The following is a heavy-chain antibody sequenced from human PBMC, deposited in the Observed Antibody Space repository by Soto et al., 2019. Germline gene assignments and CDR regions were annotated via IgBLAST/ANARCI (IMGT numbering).Heavy chain of an antibody. CDR1: GGSISSGGYY. CDR2: IHYSGST. D-gene: IGHD2-21*02. V-gene: IGHV4-31*03. CDR3: ARRYGGNSGDY. J-gene: IGHJ4*02. Sequence: QVQLQESGPGLVKPSQTLSLTCTVSGGSISSGGYYWSWIRQHPGKGLEWIGCIHYSGSTYYNPSLKSRFTISVDTSKIPFPLKLLSATAADTAVYYWARRYGGNSGDYWGQGTLVSVSS.